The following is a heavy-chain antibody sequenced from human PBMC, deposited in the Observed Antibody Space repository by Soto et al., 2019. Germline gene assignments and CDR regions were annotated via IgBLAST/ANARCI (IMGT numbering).Heavy chain of an antibody. Sequence: EVQLAESGGKLIQPGGSLRLSCEASGFTFSAYDMHWVRQSPGKGLEWVSGIGRADDTYYADSVRGRFTTSRDNAKNSVYLQMNSLRAGDTAVYYCARLSTSWTYFGYWGQGSLVTVSS. V-gene: IGHV3-13*01. D-gene: IGHD6-13*01. J-gene: IGHJ4*02. CDR1: GFTFSAYD. CDR2: IGRADDT. CDR3: ARLSTSWTYFGY.